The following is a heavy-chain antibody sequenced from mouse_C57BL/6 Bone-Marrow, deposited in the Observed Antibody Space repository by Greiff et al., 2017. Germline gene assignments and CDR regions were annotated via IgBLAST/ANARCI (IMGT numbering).Heavy chain of an antibody. CDR1: GFNIKDYY. CDR2: IDPEDGET. CDR3: ASDYGSSYEDFDY. Sequence: DVKLQESGAELVKPGASVKLSCTASGFNIKDYYMHWVKQRTEQGLEWIGRIDPEDGETKYAPKFQGKATITADPSSNTAYLQLSSLTSEDTAVYYCASDYGSSYEDFDYWGQGTTLTVSS. V-gene: IGHV14-2*01. J-gene: IGHJ2*01. D-gene: IGHD1-1*01.